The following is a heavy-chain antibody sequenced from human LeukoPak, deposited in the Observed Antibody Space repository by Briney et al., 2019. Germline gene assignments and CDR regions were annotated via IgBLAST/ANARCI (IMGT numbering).Heavy chain of an antibody. D-gene: IGHD3-10*01. CDR2: ISGSGGST. CDR3: AKGKERGPLWFGELLNFDY. J-gene: IGHJ4*02. CDR1: GFTFSTYG. Sequence: GGSLRLSCAASGFTFSTYGMNWVRQAPGKGLEWVSAISGSGGSTYYADSVKGRFTISRDNSKNTLYLQMNSLRAEDTAVYYCAKGKERGPLWFGELLNFDYWGQGTLVTVSS. V-gene: IGHV3-23*01.